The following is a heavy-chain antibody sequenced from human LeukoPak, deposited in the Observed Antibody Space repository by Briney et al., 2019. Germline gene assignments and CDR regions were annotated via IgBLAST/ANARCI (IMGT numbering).Heavy chain of an antibody. CDR3: ARPLDCSGGSCYPRNAFDI. D-gene: IGHD2-15*01. CDR1: GYSFTSYW. CDR2: IYPVDSDT. J-gene: IGHJ3*02. V-gene: IGHV5-51*01. Sequence: GESLKISCKGSGYSFTSYWIGWVRQMPGKGLEWMGIIYPVDSDTRYSPSFQGQVTISADKSISTAYLQWSSLKASDTAMYYCARPLDCSGGSCYPRNAFDIWGQGTMVTVSS.